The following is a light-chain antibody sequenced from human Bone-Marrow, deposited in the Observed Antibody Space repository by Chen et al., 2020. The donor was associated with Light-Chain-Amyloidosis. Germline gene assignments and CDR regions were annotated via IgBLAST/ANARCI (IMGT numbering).Light chain of an antibody. CDR2: DVT. CDR3: SSYTSSVSWV. Sequence: QSALTQPASVSGSPGPSITISCTGTSNDVGGYDYVSWYQRHPDKAPRLMIYDVTNRPSGVSHRFSGSKSGNTASLTISGLQAEDEGDYYCSSYTSSVSWVFGGGTRVTVL. J-gene: IGLJ3*02. CDR1: SNDVGGYDY. V-gene: IGLV2-14*03.